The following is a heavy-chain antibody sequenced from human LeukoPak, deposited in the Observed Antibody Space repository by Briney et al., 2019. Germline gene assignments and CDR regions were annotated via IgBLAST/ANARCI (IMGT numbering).Heavy chain of an antibody. CDR3: ASSGDALDY. Sequence: GGSLRLSCAASGFTFSSFSMNWVRQTPGKGLEWVSSISSSSSYIYYADSVKGRFTISRDNAKNSLYLQMNSLRAEDTAVYYCASSGDALDYWGQGTLVTVSS. CDR2: ISSSSSYI. J-gene: IGHJ4*02. CDR1: GFTFSSFS. V-gene: IGHV3-21*01. D-gene: IGHD3-10*01.